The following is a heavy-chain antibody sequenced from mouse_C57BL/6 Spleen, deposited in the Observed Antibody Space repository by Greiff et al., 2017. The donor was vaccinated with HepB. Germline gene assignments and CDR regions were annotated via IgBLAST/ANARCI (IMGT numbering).Heavy chain of an antibody. CDR1: GYTFTSYG. CDR2: IYPRSGNT. Sequence: VQLQQSGAELARPGASVKLSCKASGYTFTSYGISWVKQSTGQGLEWIGEIYPRSGNTYYNEKFKGKATLTADKSSSTAYMELRSLTSEDSAVYFCARVRITTVVDPAYWGQGTLVTVSA. J-gene: IGHJ3*01. CDR3: ARVRITTVVDPAY. D-gene: IGHD1-1*01. V-gene: IGHV1-81*01.